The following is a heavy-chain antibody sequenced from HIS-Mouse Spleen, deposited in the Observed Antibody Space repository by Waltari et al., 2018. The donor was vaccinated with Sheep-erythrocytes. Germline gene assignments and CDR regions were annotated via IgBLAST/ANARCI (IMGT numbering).Heavy chain of an antibody. CDR1: AFTFSSYG. J-gene: IGHJ5*02. D-gene: IGHD1-26*01. CDR2: ISYDGSNK. Sequence: QVQLVESVGGVVQPGRSLRLSCSVSAFTFSSYGMHWVRQAPGKGLEWVAVISYDGSNKYYADSVKGRFTISRDNSKNTLYLQMNSLRAEDTAVYYCAKVGATGWFDPCGQGTLVTVSS. CDR3: AKVGATGWFDP. V-gene: IGHV3-30*18.